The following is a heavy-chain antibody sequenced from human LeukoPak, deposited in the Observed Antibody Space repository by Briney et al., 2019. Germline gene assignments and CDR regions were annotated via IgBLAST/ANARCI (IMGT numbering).Heavy chain of an antibody. V-gene: IGHV3-30*01. J-gene: IGHJ4*02. D-gene: IGHD1-20*01. CDR3: ARELLTGTVDY. Sequence: PGGSLRLSCAASGFTFSSYAMRWVRQAPGKGLEWVAVISYDGSNKYSAASVKRRFPISRDNSTNTLYLQMNSLRAEDTAVYYCARELLTGTVDYWGQGTLVTVSS. CDR2: ISYDGSNK. CDR1: GFTFSSYA.